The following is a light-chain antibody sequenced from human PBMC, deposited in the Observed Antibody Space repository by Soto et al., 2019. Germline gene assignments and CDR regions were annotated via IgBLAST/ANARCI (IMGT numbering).Light chain of an antibody. V-gene: IGKV3-20*01. Sequence: EIVLTQSPGTLSLSPRERATLSCRASQSIFNNYLAWYQQKPGQAPRLLVYGASFRATGIPDRFSGSGSVTDFTLTISRLEPEDVAVYYCQQYGGSPFTFGQGTRLEIK. CDR2: GAS. J-gene: IGKJ2*01. CDR1: QSIFNNY. CDR3: QQYGGSPFT.